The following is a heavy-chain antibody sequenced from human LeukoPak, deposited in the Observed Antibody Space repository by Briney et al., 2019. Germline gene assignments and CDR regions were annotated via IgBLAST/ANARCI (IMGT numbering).Heavy chain of an antibody. D-gene: IGHD1-7*01. CDR1: GYTFTSYY. CDR2: INPSGGST. V-gene: IGHV1-46*01. Sequence: ASVKVSCKASGYTFTSYYMHWVRQAPGQGLEWMGIINPSGGSTSYAQKFQGRVTMTRDTSTSTVYMELSSLRSEDTAVYYCARDPGTRPQIYYYGMDVWGQGTTVTVSS. CDR3: ARDPGTRPQIYYYGMDV. J-gene: IGHJ6*02.